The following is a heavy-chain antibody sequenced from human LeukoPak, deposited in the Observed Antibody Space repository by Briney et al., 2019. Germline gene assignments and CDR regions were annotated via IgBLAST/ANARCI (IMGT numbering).Heavy chain of an antibody. CDR3: ARPRHSSSWYYYMDV. CDR2: IYHSGTT. D-gene: IGHD6-13*01. CDR1: GYSINSGYY. J-gene: IGHJ6*03. V-gene: IGHV4-38-2*01. Sequence: PSETLSLTCAVSGYSINSGYYWGWIRQPPVQGLEWIGSIYHSGTTYYNPSLKSRVTISVDTSKNQFSLKLSSVTAADTAVYYCARPRHSSSWYYYMDVWGKGTTVTVSS.